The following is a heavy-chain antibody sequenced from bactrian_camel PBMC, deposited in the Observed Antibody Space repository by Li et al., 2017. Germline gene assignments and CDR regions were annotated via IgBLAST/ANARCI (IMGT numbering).Heavy chain of an antibody. CDR2: IGTFNGA. J-gene: IGHJ4*01. Sequence: VQLVESGGGSVQAGGSLRLSCAVSGNTERTYCMGWFRQAPGKEREAVARIGTFNGAAYADSVKGRFTISQDNDKNTLYLHLNSLKTEDTAKYYCAADFLQYCTTTRLTYWGQGTQVTVS. V-gene: IGHV3S55*01. CDR1: GNTERTYC. CDR3: AADFLQYCTTTRLTY. D-gene: IGHD2*01.